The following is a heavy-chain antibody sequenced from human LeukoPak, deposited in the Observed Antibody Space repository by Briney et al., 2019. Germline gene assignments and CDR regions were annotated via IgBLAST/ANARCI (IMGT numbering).Heavy chain of an antibody. Sequence: SETLSLTCTVSGGSISSYYWSWIRQPAGKGLEWIGEINHSGSTNYNPSLKSRVTISVDTSKNQFSLKLSSVTAADTAVYYCARGRATIVVVPAATAIGYWGQGTLVTVSS. CDR1: GGSISSYY. D-gene: IGHD2-2*01. V-gene: IGHV4-34*01. CDR2: INHSGST. CDR3: ARGRATIVVVPAATAIGY. J-gene: IGHJ4*02.